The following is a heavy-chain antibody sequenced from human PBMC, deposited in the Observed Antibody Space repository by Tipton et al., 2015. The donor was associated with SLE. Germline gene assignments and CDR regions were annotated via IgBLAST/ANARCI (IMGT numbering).Heavy chain of an antibody. CDR3: AGGSGSGWLDY. Sequence: TLSLTCAVSGGSISSGGYSWSWIRQPPGKGLEWIGYVYHSGSTYYNPSLKSRVTISVDRSKNQFSLKLSSVTAADTAVYYCAGGSGSGWLDYWGQGTLVTVSS. D-gene: IGHD6-19*01. CDR1: GGSISSGGYS. J-gene: IGHJ4*02. V-gene: IGHV4-30-2*02. CDR2: VYHSGST.